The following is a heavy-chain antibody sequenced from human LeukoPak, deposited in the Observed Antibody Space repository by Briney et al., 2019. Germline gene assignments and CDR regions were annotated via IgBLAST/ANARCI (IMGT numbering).Heavy chain of an antibody. V-gene: IGHV3-23*01. D-gene: IGHD6-13*01. CDR3: AKVHIAAAGTGFDY. Sequence: GGSLRLSCAASGFTVSSNYMNWVRQAPGKGLEWVSAISGSGGSTYYADSVKGRFTISRDNSKNTLYLQMNNLRAEDTAVYYCAKVHIAAAGTGFDYWGQGTLVTVSS. J-gene: IGHJ4*02. CDR1: GFTVSSNY. CDR2: ISGSGGST.